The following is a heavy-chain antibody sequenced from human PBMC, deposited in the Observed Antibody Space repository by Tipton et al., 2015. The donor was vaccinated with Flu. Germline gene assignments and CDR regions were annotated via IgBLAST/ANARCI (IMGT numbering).Heavy chain of an antibody. CDR1: GYTFTGYY. V-gene: IGHV1-2*02. CDR2: INPNSGGT. Sequence: QPVQSGAEVKKPGASVKGSCKASGYTFTGYYMHWVRQAPGQGLEWMGWINPNSGGTNYAQKFQGRVTMTRDTSISTAYMELSRLRSDDTAVYYCARDENEYSSGWSHLFDYWGQGSLVTVSS. J-gene: IGHJ4*02. D-gene: IGHD6-19*01. CDR3: ARDENEYSSGWSHLFDY.